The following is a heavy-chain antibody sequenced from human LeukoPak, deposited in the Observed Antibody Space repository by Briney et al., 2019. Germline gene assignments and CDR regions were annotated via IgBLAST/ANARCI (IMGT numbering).Heavy chain of an antibody. V-gene: IGHV3-66*01. D-gene: IGHD2-2*01. J-gene: IGHJ6*02. CDR2: IYSGGST. CDR1: GFTVSSNY. CDR3: ARVGACSSTSCRTYYYYGMDV. Sequence: GGFLRLSCAASGFTVSSNYMSWVRQAPGKGLEWVSVIYSGGSTYYADSVKGRFTISRDNSKNTLYLQVNSLRAEDTAVHYCARVGACSSTSCRTYYYYGMDVWGQGTTVTVSS.